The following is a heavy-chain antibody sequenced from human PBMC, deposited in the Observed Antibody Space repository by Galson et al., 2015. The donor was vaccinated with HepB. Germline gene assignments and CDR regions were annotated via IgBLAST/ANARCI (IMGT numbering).Heavy chain of an antibody. CDR1: GGSISGGGYS. CDR2: IYQGGTT. J-gene: IGHJ6*02. CDR3: ARGGGGDRQELVQGLGKGLDV. Sequence: GGSISGGGYSWSWIRQPPGKGLEWIGYIYQGGTTYYNPSLQSRVTISVDRSKNHFSLKLTSVTAADSAVYYCARGGGGDRQELVQGLGKGLDVWGQGTTVTVSS. D-gene: IGHD6-13*01. V-gene: IGHV4-30-2*01.